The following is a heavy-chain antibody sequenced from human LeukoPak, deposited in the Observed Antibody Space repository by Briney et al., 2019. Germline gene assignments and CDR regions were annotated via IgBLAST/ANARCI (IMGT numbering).Heavy chain of an antibody. D-gene: IGHD1-1*01. Sequence: PGGSLRLSCAASGFTFSNYAMSWVRQAPGKGLEGVLGIGGSGDSRYYADSVKGHFTISRDNSKNTLYLQMNSLRAEDTAVYYCAKGSRVEIGTMAGSSFDYWGQGTLVTVSS. CDR3: AKGSRVEIGTMAGSSFDY. V-gene: IGHV3-23*01. CDR2: IGGSGDSR. CDR1: GFTFSNYA. J-gene: IGHJ4*02.